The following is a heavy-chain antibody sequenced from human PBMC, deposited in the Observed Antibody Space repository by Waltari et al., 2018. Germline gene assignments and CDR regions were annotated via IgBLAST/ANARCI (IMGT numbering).Heavy chain of an antibody. CDR1: GGSINNYY. CDR3: ARDDNRQAFDI. D-gene: IGHD1-20*01. J-gene: IGHJ3*02. V-gene: IGHV4-4*07. CDR2: VYTSENT. Sequence: QVQLQESGPGLVKPSETLSLTCTVSGGSINNYYWSWIRQPAGKGLEWIGRVYTSENTNYNPSLKSRVAMSVDTSKNQFSLRLNSVTAADTAVYYCARDDNRQAFDIWGQGTMVTVSS.